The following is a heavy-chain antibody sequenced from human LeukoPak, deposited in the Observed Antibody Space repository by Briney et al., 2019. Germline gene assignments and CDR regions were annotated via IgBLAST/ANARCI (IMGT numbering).Heavy chain of an antibody. J-gene: IGHJ5*02. CDR3: ARVVVVAANNWFDP. CDR1: GYTFTGYY. D-gene: IGHD2-15*01. Sequence: ASVKVSCKASGYTFTGYYMHWVRQAPGQGLEWMGWINPNSGGTNYAQKFQGRATMTRDTSISTAYMELSRLRSDDTAVYYCARVVVVAANNWFDPWGQGTLVTVSS. CDR2: INPNSGGT. V-gene: IGHV1-2*02.